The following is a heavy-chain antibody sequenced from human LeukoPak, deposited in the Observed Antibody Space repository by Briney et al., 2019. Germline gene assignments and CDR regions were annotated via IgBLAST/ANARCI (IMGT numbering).Heavy chain of an antibody. Sequence: GASVKVSCKVSGYTLTELFMHWVRQAPGKGLEWMGGFYPEDGETIYAQKFQGRVTMTEDTSTDTAYMELSSLRSEDTAVYYCATDRYDFWSGSTGPRFDPWGQGTLVTVSS. CDR3: ATDRYDFWSGSTGPRFDP. J-gene: IGHJ5*02. CDR1: GYTLTELF. V-gene: IGHV1-24*01. CDR2: FYPEDGET. D-gene: IGHD3-3*01.